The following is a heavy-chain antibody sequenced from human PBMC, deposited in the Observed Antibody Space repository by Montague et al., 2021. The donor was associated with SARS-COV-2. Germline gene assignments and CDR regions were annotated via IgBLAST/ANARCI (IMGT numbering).Heavy chain of an antibody. CDR2: KYYRCKWYN. J-gene: IGHJ4*02. Sequence: CAISGDSVTRNSASGADRRRTPLKCLQWMGRKYYRCKWYNDYAVSVKSRITINPDTSKNQISLQLNSVTPEDTAVYYCARTSASSDYWGQGTLVTVSS. CDR1: GDSVTRNSAS. V-gene: IGHV6-1*01. CDR3: ARTSASSDY. D-gene: IGHD1-26*01.